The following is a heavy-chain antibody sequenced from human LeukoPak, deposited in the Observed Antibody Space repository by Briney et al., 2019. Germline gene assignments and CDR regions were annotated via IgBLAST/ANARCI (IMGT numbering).Heavy chain of an antibody. D-gene: IGHD1-26*01. V-gene: IGHV3-48*01. CDR2: ISSSSSTI. CDR3: ARDADLAGWELPRGFDY. CDR1: GFTFSSYS. J-gene: IGHJ4*02. Sequence: GGSLRLSCAASGFTFSSYSMNWVRQAPGKGLEWVSYISSSSSTIYYADSVKGRFTISRDNAKNSLYLQMNSLRAEDTAVYYCARDADLAGWELPRGFDYWGQGTLVTVSS.